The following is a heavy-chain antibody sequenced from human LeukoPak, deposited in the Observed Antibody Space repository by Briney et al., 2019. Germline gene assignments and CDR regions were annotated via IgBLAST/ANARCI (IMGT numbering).Heavy chain of an antibody. Sequence: GASVKVSCKAFGGSFISEAISRVRQAPGQGLEWMGGVIPIFGTANYAQKFQGRVTITTDEFTSTAYMEVSSLRSEDTAVYYCGRKAGDCGGGSCYSIDYWGQGTLVTVSS. J-gene: IGHJ4*02. CDR2: VIPIFGTA. D-gene: IGHD2-15*01. CDR3: GRKAGDCGGGSCYSIDY. V-gene: IGHV1-69*05. CDR1: GGSFISEA.